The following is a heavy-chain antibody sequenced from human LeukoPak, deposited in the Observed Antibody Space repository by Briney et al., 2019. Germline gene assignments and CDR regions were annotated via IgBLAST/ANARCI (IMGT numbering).Heavy chain of an antibody. CDR1: GGSISSGSYY. J-gene: IGHJ6*03. CDR3: ARDRKYQLLNYPYYYMDV. Sequence: SQTLSLTCTVSGGSISSGSYYWSWIRQPAGKGLEWIGRIYTSGSANYNPSLKSRVTISLDSSKNQFSLKLTSVTAADTAVYYCARDRKYQLLNYPYYYMDVWGKGTTVTVSS. D-gene: IGHD2-2*01. V-gene: IGHV4-61*02. CDR2: IYTSGSA.